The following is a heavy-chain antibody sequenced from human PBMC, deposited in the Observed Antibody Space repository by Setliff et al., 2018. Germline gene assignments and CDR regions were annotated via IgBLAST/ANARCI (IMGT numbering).Heavy chain of an antibody. CDR3: ARGYSCYDYLKPFDY. D-gene: IGHD5-12*01. Sequence: PSETLSLTCTVSGGSISSSSYYWGWIRQPPGKGLEWIGSIYYSGSTYYNPSLKSRVAISVDMSKNQFSLKLSYVTAADTAVYYCARGYSCYDYLKPFDYWGQGTLVTVSS. V-gene: IGHV4-39*01. CDR2: IYYSGST. CDR1: GGSISSSSYY. J-gene: IGHJ4*02.